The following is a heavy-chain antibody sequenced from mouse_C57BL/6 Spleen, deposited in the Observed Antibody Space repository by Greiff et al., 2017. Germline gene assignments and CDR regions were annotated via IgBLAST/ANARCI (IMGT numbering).Heavy chain of an antibody. CDR3: ARTNYSRGYYYALDY. V-gene: IGHV1-72*01. D-gene: IGHD2-5*01. J-gene: IGHJ4*01. Sequence: QVQLKQPGAELVKPGASVKLSCKASGYTFTSYWMHWVKQRPGRGLEWIGRIDPNSGGTKYNEKFKGKATLTGDKPSSTAYMQLSSLTSEDSAVYYGARTNYSRGYYYALDYWGQGTSVTVSS. CDR2: IDPNSGGT. CDR1: GYTFTSYW.